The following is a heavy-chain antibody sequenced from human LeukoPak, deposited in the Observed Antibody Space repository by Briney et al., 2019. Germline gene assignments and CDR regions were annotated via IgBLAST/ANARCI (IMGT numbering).Heavy chain of an antibody. CDR1: GFTFSNYW. CDR3: VRSLRSADF. Sequence: PGGSLRLSCEASGFTFSNYWMHWVRQAPGKGLMWVSQISTDGSQTFYADSMKGRFTISRDNAKNTLFLQMDSLRPEDTAVYYCVRSLRSADFWGQGTLVTVSS. V-gene: IGHV3-74*01. CDR2: ISTDGSQT. J-gene: IGHJ4*02.